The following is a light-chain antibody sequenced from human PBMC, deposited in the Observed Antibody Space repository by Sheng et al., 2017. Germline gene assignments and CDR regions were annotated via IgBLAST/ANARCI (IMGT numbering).Light chain of an antibody. J-gene: IGLJ2*01. CDR3: SYAGTDNRI. CDR2: DVS. CDR1: SSDVGGYNY. V-gene: IGLV2-14*03. Sequence: QSALTQPASVSGSPGQSITISCTGTSSDVGGYNYVSWYQQHPGKAPKLMIYDVSNRPSGVSNRFSGSKSGNTASLTVSGLQAEDEADYYCSYAGTDNRIFGGGTKLTVL.